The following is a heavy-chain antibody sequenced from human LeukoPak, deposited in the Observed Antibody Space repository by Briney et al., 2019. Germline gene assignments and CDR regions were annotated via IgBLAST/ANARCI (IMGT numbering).Heavy chain of an antibody. J-gene: IGHJ3*02. D-gene: IGHD2-2*01. V-gene: IGHV3-53*01. CDR1: GFTVSSNY. CDR3: ASVDCSSTSCYAFDAFDI. Sequence: PEGSLRLSCAASGFTVSSNYMSWVRQAPGKGLEWVSVIYSGGSTYYADSVKGRFTISRDNSKNTLYLQMNSLRAEDTAVYYCASVDCSSTSCYAFDAFDIWGQGTMVTVSS. CDR2: IYSGGST.